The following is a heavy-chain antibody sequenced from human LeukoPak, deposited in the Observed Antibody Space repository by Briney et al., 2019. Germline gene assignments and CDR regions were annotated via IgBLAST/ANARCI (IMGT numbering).Heavy chain of an antibody. V-gene: IGHV1-8*01. J-gene: IGHJ5*02. D-gene: IGHD2/OR15-2a*01. CDR2: MNPNSGNT. Sequence: ASVEVSCKASGYTFTSYDINWVRQATGQGLEWMGWMNPNSGNTGYAQKFQGRVTMTRNTSISTAYMELSSLRCEDTAVYYCARARITGGRRFDPWGQGTLVTVSS. CDR3: ARARITGGRRFDP. CDR1: GYTFTSYD.